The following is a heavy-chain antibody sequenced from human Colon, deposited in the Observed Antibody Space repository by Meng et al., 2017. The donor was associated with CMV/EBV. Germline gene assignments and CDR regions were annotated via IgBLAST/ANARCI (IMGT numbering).Heavy chain of an antibody. CDR2: VCYNGIT. CDR1: DDSMSSNC. D-gene: IGHD6-13*01. CDR3: ALRGLAAGTFQH. V-gene: IGHV4-59*01. Sequence: QVQLQESGPGLVKPSETLSLTCAVSDDSMSSNCWSWIRQPPGKGLEWIGYVCYNGITDYNPSLKSRVTISGDTSKNQFSLQVTSVTAADTAMYYCALRGLAAGTFQHWGQGALVTVSS. J-gene: IGHJ1*01.